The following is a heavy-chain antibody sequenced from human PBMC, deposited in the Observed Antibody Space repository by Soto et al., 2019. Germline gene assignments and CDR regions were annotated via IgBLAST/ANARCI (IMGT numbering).Heavy chain of an antibody. CDR3: AGGGAGSGPFTWELPDH. Sequence: GASVKVSCTALGNTFTYRYLHWVRQAPGQALEWMGWITPFSGDVHYAQKFQERVTITRDRSINTAYMQMSSLRSEDTAMYFCAGGGAGSGPFTWELPDHWGQGTLVTVSS. J-gene: IGHJ4*02. V-gene: IGHV1-45*02. CDR2: ITPFSGDV. CDR1: GNTFTYRY. D-gene: IGHD1-26*01.